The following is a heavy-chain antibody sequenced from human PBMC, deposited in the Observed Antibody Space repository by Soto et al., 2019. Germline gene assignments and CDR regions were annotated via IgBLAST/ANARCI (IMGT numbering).Heavy chain of an antibody. CDR3: TTEAYSNPGNIVLP. J-gene: IGHJ4*02. D-gene: IGHD5-12*01. CDR2: IKSKTDGGTT. V-gene: IGHV3-15*07. CDR1: GFTFSNAW. Sequence: GVSLRLFCAASGFTFSNAWMNWVRQAQGKGLEWVGRIKSKTDGGTTDYAAPVKGRFTISRDDSRNTLYLQMNSLKTEDTAVYYSTTEAYSNPGNIVLPWGQGTLVTVSS.